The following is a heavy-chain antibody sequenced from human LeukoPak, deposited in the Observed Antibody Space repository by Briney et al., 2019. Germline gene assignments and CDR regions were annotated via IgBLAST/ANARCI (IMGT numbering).Heavy chain of an antibody. V-gene: IGHV3-9*03. CDR2: ISWNSGVI. Sequence: GGSLRLSCAASGFTFDDYAMHWVRQAPGKGLEWVSGISWNSGVIGYADSVKGRFTISRDNAKNSLYLQMNSLRPEDMAFYYCAKAPVTTCSGAYCYPFDYWGQGTLVTVSS. D-gene: IGHD2-21*01. J-gene: IGHJ4*02. CDR1: GFTFDDYA. CDR3: AKAPVTTCSGAYCYPFDY.